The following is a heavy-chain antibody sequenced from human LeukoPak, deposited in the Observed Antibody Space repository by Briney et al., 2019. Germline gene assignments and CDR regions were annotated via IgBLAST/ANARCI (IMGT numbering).Heavy chain of an antibody. V-gene: IGHV3-7*03. J-gene: IGHJ5*02. Sequence: GGSLRLSCAASGFTFSSYWMSWVRQAPGKGLEWVANIKQDGSEKYYVDSVKGRFTISRDNAKNSLYLQMNSLRAEDTAVYYCARASDYYDSSGYLTWGQGTLVTVSS. D-gene: IGHD3-22*01. CDR3: ARASDYYDSSGYLT. CDR2: IKQDGSEK. CDR1: GFTFSSYW.